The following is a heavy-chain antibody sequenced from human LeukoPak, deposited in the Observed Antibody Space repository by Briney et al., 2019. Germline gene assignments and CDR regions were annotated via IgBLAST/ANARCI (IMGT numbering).Heavy chain of an antibody. J-gene: IGHJ4*02. CDR3: ARDRGEWELPLFDY. CDR1: GSTFSSYW. Sequence: GGSLRLSCAASGSTFSSYWMHWVRQAPGKGLVWVSRINSDGSSTSYADSVKGRFTISRDNAKNTLYLQMNSLRAEDTAVYYCARDRGEWELPLFDYWGQGTLVTVSS. CDR2: INSDGSST. D-gene: IGHD1-26*01. V-gene: IGHV3-74*01.